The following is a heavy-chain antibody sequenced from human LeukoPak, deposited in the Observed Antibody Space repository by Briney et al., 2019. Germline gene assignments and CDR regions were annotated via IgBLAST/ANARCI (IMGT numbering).Heavy chain of an antibody. CDR2: ITNNGGAM. V-gene: IGHV3-11*04. J-gene: IGHJ4*02. Sequence: GGSLRLSCAASGFTFSDYYMGWIRQAARKGLEWSSYITNNGGAMFYADSLKGRLTIFRDNAKKSLYLQMNSLRPDDTALYYCARVLADSRGYYLRFDYWGQGTLVTVSS. CDR3: ARVLADSRGYYLRFDY. D-gene: IGHD3-22*01. CDR1: GFTFSDYY.